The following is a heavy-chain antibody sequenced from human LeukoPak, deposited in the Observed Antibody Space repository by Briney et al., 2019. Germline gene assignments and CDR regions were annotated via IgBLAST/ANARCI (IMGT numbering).Heavy chain of an antibody. CDR1: GFTFSSYA. CDR2: ISGSSGSA. Sequence: GGSLRLSCAASGFTFSSYAMSWVRRAPGKGLEWVSAISGSSGSAYYADSVKGRFTISRHNSKNTLYLQMNSLRAEDTAVYYCARRSGDSSGWFDYWGQGTLVTVSS. CDR3: ARRSGDSSGWFDY. V-gene: IGHV3-23*01. D-gene: IGHD6-19*01. J-gene: IGHJ4*02.